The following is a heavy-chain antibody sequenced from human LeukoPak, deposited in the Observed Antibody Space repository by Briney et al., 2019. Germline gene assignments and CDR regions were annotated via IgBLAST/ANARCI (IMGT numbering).Heavy chain of an antibody. J-gene: IGHJ4*02. CDR3: ARHGDSYGRPYYFDY. D-gene: IGHD5-18*01. V-gene: IGHV4-59*08. CDR1: GGSISSYY. CDR2: IYYSGST. Sequence: SETLSLTCTVSGGSISSYYWSWIRQPPGKGLEWIGYIYYSGSTNYNPSLESRVTISVDTSKNQFSLKLSSVTAADTAVYYCARHGDSYGRPYYFDYWGQGTLVTVSS.